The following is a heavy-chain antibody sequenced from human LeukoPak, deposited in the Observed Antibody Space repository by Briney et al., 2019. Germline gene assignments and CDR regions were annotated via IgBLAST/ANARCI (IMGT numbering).Heavy chain of an antibody. J-gene: IGHJ3*02. Sequence: PSETLSLTCAVSGGSISSGGYSWSWIRQPPGKGLEWIGDIYHSGSTYYNPSLKSRVTISVDRSKNQFSLRLSSVTAADTAVYYCARDSGPHAFDIWGQGTMVTVST. V-gene: IGHV4-30-2*01. CDR1: GGSISSGGYS. CDR2: IYHSGST. CDR3: ARDSGPHAFDI. D-gene: IGHD2-15*01.